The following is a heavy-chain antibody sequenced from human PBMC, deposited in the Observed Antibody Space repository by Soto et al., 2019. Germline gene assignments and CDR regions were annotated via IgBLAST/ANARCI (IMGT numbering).Heavy chain of an antibody. CDR1: GGTFSNHA. CDR3: ARGPDRSGFYLFDY. CDR2: IIPLSGTT. J-gene: IGHJ4*02. V-gene: IGHV1-69*13. D-gene: IGHD3-22*01. Sequence: SVKVSCKTSGGTFSNHAISWVRQAPGQGPEWMGGIIPLSGTTNYVQKFQGRVTITADESMTTAYMELSNLRYEDTAVYYCARGPDRSGFYLFDYWGQGTLVTVSS.